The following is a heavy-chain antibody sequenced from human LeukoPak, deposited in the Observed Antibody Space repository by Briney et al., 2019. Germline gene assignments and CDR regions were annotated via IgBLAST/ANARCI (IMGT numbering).Heavy chain of an antibody. V-gene: IGHV4-4*02. CDR2: VYHSGST. CDR3: ASWEYGSGGTLRVIDY. D-gene: IGHD2-15*01. CDR1: GGSISSSNW. J-gene: IGHJ4*02. Sequence: SGTLSLTCAVSGGSISSSNWWSWVRQPPGKGLEWIGEVYHSGSTNYNPSLKSRVTISVDKSKNQFSLKLSSVTAADTAVYYCASWEYGSGGTLRVIDYWGQGTPVTVSS.